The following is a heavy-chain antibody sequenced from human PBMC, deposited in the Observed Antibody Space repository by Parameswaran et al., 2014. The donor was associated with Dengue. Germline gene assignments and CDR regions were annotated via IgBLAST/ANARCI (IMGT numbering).Heavy chain of an antibody. CDR2: IYYSGST. V-gene: IGHV4-39*07. CDR3: ARQILIAVASSD. J-gene: IGHJ4*02. Sequence: WIRQPPGKGLEWIGSIYYSGSTYYNPSLKSRVTISVDTSKNQFSLKLSSVTAADTAVYYCARQILIAVASSDWGQGTLVTVSS. D-gene: IGHD6-19*01.